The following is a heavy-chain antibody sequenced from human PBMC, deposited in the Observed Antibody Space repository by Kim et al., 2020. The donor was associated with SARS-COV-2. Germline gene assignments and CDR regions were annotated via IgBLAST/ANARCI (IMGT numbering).Heavy chain of an antibody. Sequence: GGSLRLSCAASGFTFSSYWMSWVRQAPGKGLEWVANIKQDGSEKYYVDSVKGRFTISRDNAKNSLYLQMNSLRAEDTAVYYCARARGDYGDYACEFDYWGQGTLVTVSS. CDR2: IKQDGSEK. J-gene: IGHJ4*02. D-gene: IGHD4-17*01. CDR1: GFTFSSYW. CDR3: ARARGDYGDYACEFDY. V-gene: IGHV3-7*01.